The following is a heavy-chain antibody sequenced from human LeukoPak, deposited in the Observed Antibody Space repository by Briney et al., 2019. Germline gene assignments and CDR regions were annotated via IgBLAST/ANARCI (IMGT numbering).Heavy chain of an antibody. CDR1: GFTFGTYW. J-gene: IGHJ4*02. Sequence: GGSLRLSCAASGFTFGTYWMSWVRQAPGKGLEWLAKIDHSGSDKYHVDSVKGRFTIFRDNANNSLSLQMNSLRAEDTAVYYCARGVLSAYGRPVDYWGQGTLVTVSS. V-gene: IGHV3-7*04. CDR2: IDHSGSDK. D-gene: IGHD3-10*01. CDR3: ARGVLSAYGRPVDY.